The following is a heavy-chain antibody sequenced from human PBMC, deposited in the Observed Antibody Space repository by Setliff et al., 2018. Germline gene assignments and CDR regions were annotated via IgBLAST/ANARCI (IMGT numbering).Heavy chain of an antibody. V-gene: IGHV4-39*01. CDR1: GGSVRTSSYY. CDR3: ARHGRFYDFTDYFPNWFDP. D-gene: IGHD3-22*01. Sequence: LSLTCTVSGGSVRTSSYYWGWIRQSPGKGLEWIGSIYFTGNTYCSPSLKSRVTISADTSKNQFSLKLTSLTATDTAIYYCARHGRFYDFTDYFPNWFDPWGQGTLVTVSS. CDR2: IYFTGNT. J-gene: IGHJ5*02.